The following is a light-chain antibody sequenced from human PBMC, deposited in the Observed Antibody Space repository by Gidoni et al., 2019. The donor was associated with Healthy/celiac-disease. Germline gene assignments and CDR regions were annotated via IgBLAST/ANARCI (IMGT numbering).Light chain of an antibody. V-gene: IGKV4-1*01. J-gene: IGKJ3*01. Sequence: GERATINCKSSQSVLYSSNNKNYLAWYQQKPGQPPKLLIYWASTRESGVPDRFSGSGSGTDFPLTISSLQAEDVAVYYCQQYYSTPLTFGPGTKVDIK. CDR2: WAS. CDR1: QSVLYSSNNKNY. CDR3: QQYYSTPLT.